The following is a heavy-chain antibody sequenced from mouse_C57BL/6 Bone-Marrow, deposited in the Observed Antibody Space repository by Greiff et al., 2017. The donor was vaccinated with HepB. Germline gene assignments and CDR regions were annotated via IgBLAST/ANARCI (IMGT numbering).Heavy chain of an antibody. CDR1: GYTFTDYE. CDR2: IDPETGGT. D-gene: IGHD3-2*02. V-gene: IGHV1-15*01. J-gene: IGHJ4*01. Sequence: QVQLQQPGAELVRPGASVTLSCKASGYTFTDYEMHWVKQTPVHGLEWIGAIDPETGGTAYNEKFKSKATLTVDKSSSTAYMQLSSLTSEDSAVYYCARRSSGYGAMDYWGQGTSVTVSS. CDR3: ARRSSGYGAMDY.